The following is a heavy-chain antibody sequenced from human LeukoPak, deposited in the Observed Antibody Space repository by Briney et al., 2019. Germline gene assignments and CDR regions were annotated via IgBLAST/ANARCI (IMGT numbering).Heavy chain of an antibody. CDR2: TRNKANNYAT. D-gene: IGHD3-22*01. Sequence: GGSRRLSCAASGFTFNDNYMTWVRQVPGKGLKWVGRTRNKANNYATEYAASLRRRFTISRDDSKNSLYLQMNSLKTEDTAVYYCARGGRHYYDSSGLDYWGQGTLVTVSS. J-gene: IGHJ4*02. CDR3: ARGGRHYYDSSGLDY. V-gene: IGHV3-72*01. CDR1: GFTFNDNY.